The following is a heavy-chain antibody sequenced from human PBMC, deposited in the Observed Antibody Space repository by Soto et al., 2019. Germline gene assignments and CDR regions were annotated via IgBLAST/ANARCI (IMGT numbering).Heavy chain of an antibody. CDR3: ARVGTMVRGALHGFYYYYMDV. CDR2: INPNSGDT. Sequence: ASVKVSCKASGYTFLDYYIHWVRQAPGQGLEWMGWINPNSGDTNYAQKFQDWVTMTGDTSTSTVYMELSRLRSDDAAVYYCARVGTMVRGALHGFYYYYMDVWGKGTTVTVSS. D-gene: IGHD3-10*01. J-gene: IGHJ6*03. V-gene: IGHV1-2*04. CDR1: GYTFLDYY.